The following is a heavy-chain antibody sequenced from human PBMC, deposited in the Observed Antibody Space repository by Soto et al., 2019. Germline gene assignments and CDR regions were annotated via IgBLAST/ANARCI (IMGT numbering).Heavy chain of an antibody. CDR2: ISGSGGST. Sequence: GGSLRLSCAASGFTFSSYAMSWVRQAPGKGLEWVSAISGSGGSTYYADSVKGRFTISRDNSKNTLYLQMNSLRAEDTAVYYCAKSGPNDFWSGYYIRYYYYGMDVWGEGTTVTVSS. J-gene: IGHJ6*02. D-gene: IGHD3-3*01. V-gene: IGHV3-23*01. CDR3: AKSGPNDFWSGYYIRYYYYGMDV. CDR1: GFTFSSYA.